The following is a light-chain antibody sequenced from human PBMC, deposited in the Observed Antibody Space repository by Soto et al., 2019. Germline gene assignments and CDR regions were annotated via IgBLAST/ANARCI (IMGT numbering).Light chain of an antibody. Sequence: EIVFTHSPGALSLSPRERSTLSCRASQSVSSSYLAWYQQKPGQAPRLLIYGASSRATGIPDRFSGSGSGTDFTLTISRLEPEDFAVYYCQQYGSSPRTFGQGTKVDIK. V-gene: IGKV3-20*01. CDR3: QQYGSSPRT. J-gene: IGKJ1*01. CDR2: GAS. CDR1: QSVSSSY.